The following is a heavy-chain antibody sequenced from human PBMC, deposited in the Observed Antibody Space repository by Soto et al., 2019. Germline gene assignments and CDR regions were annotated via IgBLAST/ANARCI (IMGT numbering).Heavy chain of an antibody. D-gene: IGHD2-15*01. J-gene: IGHJ4*02. CDR3: AKDCSGGSCYSFDY. CDR1: GFTFSSYA. V-gene: IGHV3-23*01. CDR2: ISGSGGRT. Sequence: GGSLRLSCAASGFTFSSYAMSWVRQAPGRGLEWVSAISGSGGRTYYADSVKGRFTISRDNSKNTLYLQMNSLRAEDTAVYYCAKDCSGGSCYSFDYWGQGTLVTVSS.